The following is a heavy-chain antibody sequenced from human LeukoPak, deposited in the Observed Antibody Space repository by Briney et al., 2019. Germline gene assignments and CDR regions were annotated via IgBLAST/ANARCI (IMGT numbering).Heavy chain of an antibody. V-gene: IGHV1-2*02. CDR2: INPNSGGT. Sequence: ASVKVSCKASGYTFTGYYMHWVRQAPGQGLEWMGWINPNSGGTNYAQKFKGRVTMTRDTSISTAYMELSRLRSDDTAVYYCARDLYEAFAEAAAGTDYWGQGTLVTVSS. CDR3: ARDLYEAFAEAAAGTDY. CDR1: GYTFTGYY. J-gene: IGHJ4*02. D-gene: IGHD6-13*01.